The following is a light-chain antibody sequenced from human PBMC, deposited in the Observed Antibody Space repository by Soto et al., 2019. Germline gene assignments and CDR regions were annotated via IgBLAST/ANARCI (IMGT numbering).Light chain of an antibody. Sequence: QSVLTQPASVSGSPGQSITISCSGTSSDVGDYNYVSWYQQHPGKAPKLLIYDVTRRPSGVSTRFSGSKSGNTASLTISGLQAEDEADYYCSSYTSSNTYVFGTGTKVTVL. CDR3: SSYTSSNTYV. CDR1: SSDVGDYNY. V-gene: IGLV2-14*03. J-gene: IGLJ1*01. CDR2: DVT.